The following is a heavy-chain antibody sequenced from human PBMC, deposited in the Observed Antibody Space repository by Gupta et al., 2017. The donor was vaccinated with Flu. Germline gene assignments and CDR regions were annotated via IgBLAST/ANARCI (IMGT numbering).Heavy chain of an antibody. Sequence: QMQLQESGPGLVRPSETLSLTCAVSGDSISSCSMCFWAWIRQPPGKGLEWIGSIYYSGSTYYNPSLKSRVTISVDTSKNQFSLNLSSVTAADTAVYYCARTFDTSGYHQYYFDYWGQGTLVTVSS. D-gene: IGHD3-22*01. J-gene: IGHJ4*02. CDR1: GDSISSCSMCF. CDR2: IYYSGST. CDR3: ARTFDTSGYHQYYFDY. V-gene: IGHV4-39*01.